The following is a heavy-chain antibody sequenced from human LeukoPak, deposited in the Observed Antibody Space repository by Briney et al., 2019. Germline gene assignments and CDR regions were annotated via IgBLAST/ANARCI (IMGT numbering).Heavy chain of an antibody. D-gene: IGHD3-3*01. Sequence: GGSLRLSCAASGFTFSSYSMNWVRQAPGKGLEWVSAIRSSGSYIYYADSVKGRFTISRDNAKNSLYLQMNSLRAEDTAVYYWARDQRPTIFGTKRRYYFDYWGQGTLVTVSS. CDR3: ARDQRPTIFGTKRRYYFDY. CDR1: GFTFSSYS. J-gene: IGHJ4*02. V-gene: IGHV3-21*01. CDR2: IRSSGSYI.